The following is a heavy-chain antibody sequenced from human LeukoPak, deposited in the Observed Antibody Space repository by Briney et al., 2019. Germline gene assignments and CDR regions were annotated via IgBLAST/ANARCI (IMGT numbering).Heavy chain of an antibody. CDR2: ISFTSGTI. J-gene: IGHJ6*03. D-gene: IGHD3-10*01. Sequence: GSLRLSCAASGLIFSRSSINWVRQAPGKGLEWVSYISFTSGTIYYADSVKGRFTVSRDNAKNSSFLQLDVLRAEDTAVYYCARVGTKSYGSAYMDVWGSGTTVTVSS. V-gene: IGHV3-48*04. CDR3: ARVGTKSYGSAYMDV. CDR1: GLIFSRSS.